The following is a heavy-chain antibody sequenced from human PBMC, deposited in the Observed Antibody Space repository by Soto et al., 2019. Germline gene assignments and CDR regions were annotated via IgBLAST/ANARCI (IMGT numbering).Heavy chain of an antibody. J-gene: IGHJ6*02. Sequence: PSQTLSLTCAISGDSVSSNSAAWNWIRQSPSRGLEWLGRTYYRSKWYNDYAVSVKSRITINPDTSKSQFSLQLNSVAPEDTAVYYCARDFIVVVPGGNYYYGLDVWGQGTTVTVSS. V-gene: IGHV6-1*01. CDR1: GDSVSSNSAA. CDR3: ARDFIVVVPGGNYYYGLDV. D-gene: IGHD2-2*01. CDR2: TYYRSKWYN.